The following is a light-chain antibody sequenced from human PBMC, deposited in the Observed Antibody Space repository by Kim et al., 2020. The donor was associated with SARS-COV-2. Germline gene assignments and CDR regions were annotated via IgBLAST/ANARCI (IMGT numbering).Light chain of an antibody. CDR1: QSISSW. V-gene: IGKV1-5*01. Sequence: GDRVTITCRASQSISSWLAWYQQKPGKAPKLLIYDASSLESGVPSRFSGSGSGTEFTLTISSLQPDDFATYYCQQYNSYSWAFGQGTKVDIK. J-gene: IGKJ1*01. CDR3: QQYNSYSWA. CDR2: DAS.